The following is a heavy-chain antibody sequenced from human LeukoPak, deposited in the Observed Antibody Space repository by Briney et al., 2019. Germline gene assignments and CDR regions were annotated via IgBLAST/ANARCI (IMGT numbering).Heavy chain of an antibody. V-gene: IGHV7-4-1*02. CDR1: GYTFTSYA. CDR3: ARVARITMVRGVIKLIDY. Sequence: ASVKVSCKASGYTFTSYAMNWVRQAPGQGLEWMGWINTNTGNPTYAQGFTGRFVFSLDTSVSTAYLQISSLKAEDTAVYYCARVARITMVRGVIKLIDYWGQGTLVTVSS. CDR2: INTNTGNP. D-gene: IGHD3-10*01. J-gene: IGHJ4*02.